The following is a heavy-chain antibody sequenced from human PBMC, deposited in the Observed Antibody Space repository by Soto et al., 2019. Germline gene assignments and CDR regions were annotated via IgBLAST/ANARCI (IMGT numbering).Heavy chain of an antibody. D-gene: IGHD3-16*01. CDR1: GFTFSSYA. V-gene: IGHV3-23*01. Sequence: GGSLRLSCAASGFTFSSYAMSWVRQAPGKGLEWVSAISGSGGSTYYADSVKGRFTISRDNSKNKLYLQMNSLRAEDTAVYYCAKDLRRGIIRWFDPWGQGTLVTVSS. J-gene: IGHJ5*02. CDR2: ISGSGGST. CDR3: AKDLRRGIIRWFDP.